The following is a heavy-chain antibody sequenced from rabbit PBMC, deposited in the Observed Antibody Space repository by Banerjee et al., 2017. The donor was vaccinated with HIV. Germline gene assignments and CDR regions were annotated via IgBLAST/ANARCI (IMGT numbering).Heavy chain of an antibody. CDR1: GFDFSSNT. D-gene: IGHD7-1*01. CDR2: INYGVST. J-gene: IGHJ4*01. Sequence: QEQLVESGGGLVQPEGSLTLTCKASGFDFSSNTMCWVRQAPGKGLEWIGCINYGVSTYYASWAKGRFTVSKTSSTTLTLQMTSLTDADTATYFCARELRGDSRSFNLWGQGTLVTVS. CDR3: ARELRGDSRSFNL. V-gene: IGHV1S45*01.